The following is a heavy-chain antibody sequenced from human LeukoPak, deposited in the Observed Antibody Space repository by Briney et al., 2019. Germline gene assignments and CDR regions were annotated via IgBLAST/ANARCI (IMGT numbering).Heavy chain of an antibody. J-gene: IGHJ4*02. CDR2: IIPIFGTA. V-gene: IGHV1-69*13. D-gene: IGHD6-19*01. CDR1: GYTFTSYY. Sequence: SVKVSCKASGYTFTSYYMHWVRQAPGQGLEWMGGIIPIFGTANYAQKFQGRVTITADESTSTAYMELSSLRSEDTAVYYCARAGIAVARGFYYFDYWGQGTLVTVSS. CDR3: ARAGIAVARGFYYFDY.